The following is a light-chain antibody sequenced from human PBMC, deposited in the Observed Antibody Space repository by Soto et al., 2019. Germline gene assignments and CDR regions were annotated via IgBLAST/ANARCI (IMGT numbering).Light chain of an antibody. CDR2: WAS. Sequence: DIVMTQSPDSLAVSLGERATTNCKSSQSILANCNNKTCLAWYQHKPGQPPQMLILWASTRESGVPDRVSGSGSGTDFTVTLCSLQAEDAAVYYCQHLFRPPFPFGQGTKLEIK. V-gene: IGKV4-1*01. CDR3: QHLFRPPFP. J-gene: IGKJ2*01. CDR1: QSILANCNNKTC.